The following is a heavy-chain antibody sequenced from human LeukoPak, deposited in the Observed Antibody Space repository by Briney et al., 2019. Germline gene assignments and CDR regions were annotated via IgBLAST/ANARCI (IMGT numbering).Heavy chain of an antibody. V-gene: IGHV1-2*02. Sequence: ASVKVSCKASGYTFTGYYMHWVRQAPGQGLEWMGWINPNSGGTNYAQKFQGRVTMTRDTSISTAYMELGRLRSDDTAVYYCAAYGSGSRLLDYWGQGTLVTVSS. D-gene: IGHD3-10*01. J-gene: IGHJ4*02. CDR2: INPNSGGT. CDR3: AAYGSGSRLLDY. CDR1: GYTFTGYY.